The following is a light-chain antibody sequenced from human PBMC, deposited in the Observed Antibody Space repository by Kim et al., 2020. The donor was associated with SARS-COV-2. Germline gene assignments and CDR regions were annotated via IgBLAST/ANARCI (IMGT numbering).Light chain of an antibody. CDR2: DVS. Sequence: QSALTQPASVSGSPGQSISISCTGTSSNIGSYNYVSWHQQHPGKAPKLMIYDVSKRPSGISSRFSGSKSGSTASLTISGLQAGDEADYYCSSFTTRSTLVFGGGTQLTVL. J-gene: IGLJ3*02. CDR1: SSNIGSYNY. CDR3: SSFTTRSTLV. V-gene: IGLV2-14*03.